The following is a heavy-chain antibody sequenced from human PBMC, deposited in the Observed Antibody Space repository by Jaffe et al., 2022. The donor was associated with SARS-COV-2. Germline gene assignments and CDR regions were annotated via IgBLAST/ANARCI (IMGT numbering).Heavy chain of an antibody. CDR3: TKDSSGYSGYGLRRFDY. CDR1: GFTFDDYA. Sequence: EVRLVESGGGLVQPGRSLRLSCAASGFTFDDYAMHWVRQAPGKGLEWVSGISWNSGSTVYADSVKGRFTISRDNAKNFLYLQMNSLRAEDTALYYCTKDSSGYSGYGLRRFDYWGQGTLVTVSS. V-gene: IGHV3-9*01. D-gene: IGHD5-12*01. J-gene: IGHJ4*02. CDR2: ISWNSGST.